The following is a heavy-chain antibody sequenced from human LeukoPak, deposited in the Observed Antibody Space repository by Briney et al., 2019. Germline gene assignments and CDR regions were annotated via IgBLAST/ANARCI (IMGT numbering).Heavy chain of an antibody. V-gene: IGHV3-64*01. D-gene: IGHD3-3*01. J-gene: IGHJ6*02. CDR3: ARDTNREQDI. CDR2: ISSNGGST. CDR1: GFTFSSYA. Sequence: GGSLRLSCAASGFTFSSYAMHWVRQAPGKGLEYVSAISSNGGSTYYANSVKGRFTISRDNSKNTLYLQMGSLRAEDMAVYYCARDTNREQDIWGQGTTVTVSS.